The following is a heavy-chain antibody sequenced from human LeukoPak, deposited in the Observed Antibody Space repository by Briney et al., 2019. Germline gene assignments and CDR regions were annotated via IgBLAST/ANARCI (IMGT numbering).Heavy chain of an antibody. CDR3: ARAREDRFGELTLFDY. CDR1: GGSISSYY. CDR2: IYYSGST. Sequence: SETLSLTCTVSGGSISSYYWSWIRQPPGKGLEWIGYIYYSGSTNYNPSLKSRVTIPVDTSKNQFSLKLSSVTAADTAVYYCARAREDRFGELTLFDYWGQGTLVTVSS. V-gene: IGHV4-59*01. J-gene: IGHJ4*02. D-gene: IGHD3-10*01.